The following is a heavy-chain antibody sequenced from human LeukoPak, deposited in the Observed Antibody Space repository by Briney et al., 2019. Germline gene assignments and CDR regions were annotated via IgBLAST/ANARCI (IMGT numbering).Heavy chain of an antibody. Sequence: GASVKVSCKASGYTFTGYYMHWVRQAPGQGLEWMGWINPNSGGTNYAQKFQGRVTMTRDTSISTAYMELSRLRSDDTAVYYCAKTRYYYGSGCYHPPNYFDYWGQGTLVTVSS. J-gene: IGHJ4*02. CDR2: INPNSGGT. D-gene: IGHD3-10*01. CDR1: GYTFTGYY. CDR3: AKTRYYYGSGCYHPPNYFDY. V-gene: IGHV1-2*02.